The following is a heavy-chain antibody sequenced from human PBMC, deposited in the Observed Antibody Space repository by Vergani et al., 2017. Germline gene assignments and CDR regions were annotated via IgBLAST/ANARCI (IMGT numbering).Heavy chain of an antibody. V-gene: IGHV4-30-4*08. CDR2: IHTGGST. CDR3: ARSRPYCTSGSCPAI. J-gene: IGHJ4*02. D-gene: IGHD2-15*01. CDR1: GGSISSGDHC. Sequence: QVQLQESGPGVVKPSQTLSLTCAVSGGSISSGDHCWTWIRQRPGNGLEWIGHIHTGGSTDLNPSFKSRVSISVDTSKSQFSLKLNSVTVADTAVYYCARSRPYCTSGSCPAIWGQGTLVTVSS.